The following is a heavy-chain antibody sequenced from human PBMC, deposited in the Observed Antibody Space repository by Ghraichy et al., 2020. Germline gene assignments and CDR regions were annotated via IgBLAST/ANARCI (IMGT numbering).Heavy chain of an antibody. J-gene: IGHJ6*03. CDR3: AKGDEAYVSYTYMDV. D-gene: IGHD3-10*01. CDR2: ISWDGGST. CDR1: GFTFDDYT. Sequence: GGSLRLSCAASGFTFDDYTMHWVRQAPGKGLEWVSLISWDGGSTYYADSVKGRFTISRDNSKNSLYLQMNSLRTEDTALYYCAKGDEAYVSYTYMDVWGKGTTVTVSS. V-gene: IGHV3-43*01.